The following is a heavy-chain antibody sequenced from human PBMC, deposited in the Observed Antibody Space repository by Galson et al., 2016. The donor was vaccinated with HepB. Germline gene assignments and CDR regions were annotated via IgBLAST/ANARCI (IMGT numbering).Heavy chain of an antibody. CDR2: ITGSGGGT. CDR1: GFTFSSYA. J-gene: IGHJ6*02. Sequence: SLRLSCAVSGFTFSSYALSWVRQAPGKGLEWVSAITGSGGGTYYADSVKGRFTVSRDNSKNTLFLQMNSLSAEDAAIYYCARDPGALYNHLGSDVNQYGMDVWGQGTPVTVSS. V-gene: IGHV3-23*01. D-gene: IGHD3-3*02. CDR3: ARDPGALYNHLGSDVNQYGMDV.